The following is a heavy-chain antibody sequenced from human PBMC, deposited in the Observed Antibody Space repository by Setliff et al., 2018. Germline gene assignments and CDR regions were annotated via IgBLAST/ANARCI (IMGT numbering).Heavy chain of an antibody. V-gene: IGHV3-7*01. CDR1: GFSLSSYW. Sequence: GGSLRLSCAASGFSLSSYWMSWVRQAPGRGLEWVANIKQDGSEKYYVDSVKGRFTISRDNARNSLYLQMNSLRAEDTAVYFCGRWLQWVDYWGQGALVTVSS. CDR3: GRWLQWVDY. D-gene: IGHD5-18*01. J-gene: IGHJ4*02. CDR2: IKQDGSEK.